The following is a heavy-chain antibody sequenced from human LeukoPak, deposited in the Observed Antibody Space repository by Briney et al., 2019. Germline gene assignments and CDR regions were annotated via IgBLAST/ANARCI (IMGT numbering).Heavy chain of an antibody. V-gene: IGHV1-2*02. J-gene: IGHJ5*02. CDR2: INPNSGGT. D-gene: IGHD3-10*01. CDR3: AREDGSGSYAFDP. CDR1: GYTFTGYY. Sequence: ASVKVSCKASGYTFTGYYMHWVRQAPGQGLEWMGWINPNSGGTNYAQKFQGRVTMTRGTSISTAYMELSRLRSDDTAVYYCAREDGSGSYAFDPWGQGTLVTVSS.